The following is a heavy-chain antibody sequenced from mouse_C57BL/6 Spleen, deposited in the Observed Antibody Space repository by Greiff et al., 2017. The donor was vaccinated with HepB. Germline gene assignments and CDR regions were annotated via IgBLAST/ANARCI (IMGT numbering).Heavy chain of an antibody. D-gene: IGHD2-5*01. CDR2: IHPNSGST. V-gene: IGHV1-64*01. CDR1: GYTFTSYW. J-gene: IGHJ4*01. Sequence: QVQLQQPGAELVKPGASVKLSCKASGYTFTSYWMHWVKQRPGQGLEWIGMIHPNSGSTNYNEKFKSKATLTVDKSSSPAYMQLSSLTSEDSAVYYCAREAGSNYVRVYAMDDWGQGTSVTVSS. CDR3: AREAGSNYVRVYAMDD.